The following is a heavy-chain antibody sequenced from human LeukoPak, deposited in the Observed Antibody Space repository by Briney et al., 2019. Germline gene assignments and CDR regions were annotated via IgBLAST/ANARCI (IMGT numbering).Heavy chain of an antibody. V-gene: IGHV1-18*01. D-gene: IGHD3-9*01. CDR3: ARDLNYVTLGYNILADVGYYFDY. J-gene: IGHJ4*02. CDR1: GYTFTMYG. CDR2: LSPRNGNT. Sequence: GAPVKVSCKTSGYTFTMYGVSWVRQAPGRGLHWLGWLSPRNGNTAYAQDHQGRVTMTTDTSTTTAYLELRSLRSDDTAIYYCARDLNYVTLGYNILADVGYYFDYWGQGSLVTVSS.